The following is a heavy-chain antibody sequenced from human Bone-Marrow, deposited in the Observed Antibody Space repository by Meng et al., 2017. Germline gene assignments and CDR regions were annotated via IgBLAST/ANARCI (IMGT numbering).Heavy chain of an antibody. CDR1: GGTFSNYY. CDR2: ITHSGSA. D-gene: IGHD3-3*01. V-gene: IGHV4-34*01. Sequence: SETLSLTCAVDGGTFSNYYWTWIRQSPGRGLEWIGEITHSGSATYNPSLMSRVTISVDTSKNQFSLKVNSVTAADTAVYYCARGRLLEYYYAIDSWGQGTTVTVSS. CDR3: ARGRLLEYYYAIDS. J-gene: IGHJ6*02.